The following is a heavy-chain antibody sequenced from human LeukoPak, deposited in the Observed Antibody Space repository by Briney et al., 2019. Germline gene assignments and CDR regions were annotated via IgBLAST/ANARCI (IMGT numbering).Heavy chain of an antibody. CDR2: ISGSGSNT. J-gene: IGHJ4*02. CDR3: AKGCGADWYPSDY. V-gene: IGHV3-23*01. D-gene: IGHD2-21*02. CDR1: GFTFSSYA. Sequence: PGGSLRLSCAASGFTFSSYAMSWVRQAPGKGLEWVSTISGSGSNTYYADSVEGRFTISRDNSKSTLYLQMNSLRADDTAVYYCAKGCGADWYPSDYWGQGTLVTVSS.